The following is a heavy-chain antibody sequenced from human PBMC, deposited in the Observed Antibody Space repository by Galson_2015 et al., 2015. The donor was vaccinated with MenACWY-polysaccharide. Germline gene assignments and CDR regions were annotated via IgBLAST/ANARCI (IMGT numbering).Heavy chain of an antibody. CDR2: ISSSGSTI. J-gene: IGHJ5*02. D-gene: IGHD4-11*01. CDR1: GFTFSDSY. Sequence: SLRLSCAGSGFTFSDSYMSWLRQAPGKGLEWLSYISSSGSTIYYADSVKGRFTISRDNGKDSLYLQMNSLRAEDTAVYYCARDLYSNHGDRWFDPWGQGTLVTVSS. CDR3: ARDLYSNHGDRWFDP. V-gene: IGHV3-11*01.